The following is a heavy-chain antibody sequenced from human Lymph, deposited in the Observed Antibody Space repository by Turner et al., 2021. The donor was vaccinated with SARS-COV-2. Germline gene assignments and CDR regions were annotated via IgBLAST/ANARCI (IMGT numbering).Heavy chain of an antibody. J-gene: IGHJ2*01. D-gene: IGHD7-27*01. CDR3: ARVWVRWWYFDL. CDR2: INNSGIT. V-gene: IGHV4-34*01. CDR1: GGSFSGDY. Sequence: QVQLQPWGAGLLKPSETLFLTCAVYGGSFSGDYLSWIRQPPGQGRGWIGEINNSGITNYNPSLKSRVTISVDQSKKQFSLKLSAVTAADTAVYYCARVWVRWWYFDLWGRGTLVTVSS.